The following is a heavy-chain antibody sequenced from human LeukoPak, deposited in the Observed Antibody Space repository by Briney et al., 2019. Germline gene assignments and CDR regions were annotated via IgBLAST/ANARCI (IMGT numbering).Heavy chain of an antibody. J-gene: IGHJ5*02. Sequence: GASVKVSCKASGYTFTSYDINWVRQATGQGLEWMGWINPNSGGTNYAQKFQGRVTMTRDTSISTAYMELSRLRSDDTAVYYCASGYSYAETWGQGTLVTVSS. CDR3: ASGYSYAET. CDR2: INPNSGGT. D-gene: IGHD5-18*01. CDR1: GYTFTSYD. V-gene: IGHV1-2*02.